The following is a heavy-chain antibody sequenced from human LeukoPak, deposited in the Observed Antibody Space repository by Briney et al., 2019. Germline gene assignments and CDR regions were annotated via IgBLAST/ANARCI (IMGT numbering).Heavy chain of an antibody. Sequence: GGSLRLSCAASGFTFSSYAMHWVRQAPGKGLEWVAVISYDGSNKYYADSVKGRFTISRDSSKNTLYLQMNSLRAEDTAVYFCARDRGDYNHNFDYWGQGTLVTVSS. V-gene: IGHV3-30*04. J-gene: IGHJ4*02. CDR2: ISYDGSNK. D-gene: IGHD4-17*01. CDR1: GFTFSSYA. CDR3: ARDRGDYNHNFDY.